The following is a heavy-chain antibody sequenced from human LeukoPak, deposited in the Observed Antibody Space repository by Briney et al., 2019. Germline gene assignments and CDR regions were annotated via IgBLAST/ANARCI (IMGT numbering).Heavy chain of an antibody. Sequence: SETLSLTCAVYGGSFSGYYWSWIRQPPGKGLEWIAEINHSGSTNYNPSLKSRVTISVDTSKNQFSLKLSSVTAADTAVYYCARVRSYYDTLTGYEIVMIDYWGQGTLVTVSS. J-gene: IGHJ4*02. CDR2: INHSGST. CDR1: GGSFSGYY. V-gene: IGHV4-34*01. CDR3: ARVRSYYDTLTGYEIVMIDY. D-gene: IGHD3-9*01.